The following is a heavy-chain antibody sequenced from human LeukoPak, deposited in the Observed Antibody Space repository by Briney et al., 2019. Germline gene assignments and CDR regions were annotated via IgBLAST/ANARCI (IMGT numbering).Heavy chain of an antibody. Sequence: ASVKVSCKASGYTFTGYYMHWVRQAPGQGLEWMGWINPNSGGTNYAQKFQGRVTMTRDTSISTAYMELRSLRSEDTAVYYCARGLAYSNYRGFHPWGQGTPVTVSS. D-gene: IGHD4-11*01. CDR1: GYTFTGYY. CDR2: INPNSGGT. V-gene: IGHV1-2*02. CDR3: ARGLAYSNYRGFHP. J-gene: IGHJ5*02.